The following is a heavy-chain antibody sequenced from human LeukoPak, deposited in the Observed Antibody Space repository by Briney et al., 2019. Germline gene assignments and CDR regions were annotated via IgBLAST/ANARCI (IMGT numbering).Heavy chain of an antibody. V-gene: IGHV3-48*03. CDR3: ARGYSNYGYAFDI. Sequence: GGSLRLSCAASGFTFDDYGMSWVRQAPGKGLEWVSYISSSGSTIYYADSVKGRFTISRDNAKNSLYLQMNSLRAEDTAVYYCARGYSNYGYAFDIWGQGTMVTVSS. D-gene: IGHD4-11*01. J-gene: IGHJ3*02. CDR2: ISSSGSTI. CDR1: GFTFDDYG.